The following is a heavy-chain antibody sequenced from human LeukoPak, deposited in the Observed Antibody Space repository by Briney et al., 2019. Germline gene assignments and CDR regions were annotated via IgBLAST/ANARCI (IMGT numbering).Heavy chain of an antibody. CDR1: GFTFSSYG. J-gene: IGHJ6*02. Sequence: PGGSLRLSCAASGFTFSSYGMHWVRQAPGKGLEWVAVISYDGSNKYYADSVKGRFTISRDNSKNTLYLQMNSLRAEDTAVYYCAKDRAVGPKYYYYGMDVWGQGTTVTVSS. D-gene: IGHD6-19*01. CDR3: AKDRAVGPKYYYYGMDV. V-gene: IGHV3-30*18. CDR2: ISYDGSNK.